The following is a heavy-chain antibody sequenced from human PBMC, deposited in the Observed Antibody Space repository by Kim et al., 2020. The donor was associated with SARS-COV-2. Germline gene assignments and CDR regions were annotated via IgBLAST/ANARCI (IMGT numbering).Heavy chain of an antibody. D-gene: IGHD4-17*01. Sequence: ASVKVSCKASGYTFTSYAMHWVRQAPRQRLEWMGWINAGNGNTKYSQKFQGRVTITRDTSASTAYLELSSLRSEDTAVYYCAREEWYGDYGPRYYYYGMDVWGQGTTVTVSS. CDR1: GYTFTSYA. J-gene: IGHJ6*02. CDR2: INAGNGNT. CDR3: AREEWYGDYGPRYYYYGMDV. V-gene: IGHV1-3*01.